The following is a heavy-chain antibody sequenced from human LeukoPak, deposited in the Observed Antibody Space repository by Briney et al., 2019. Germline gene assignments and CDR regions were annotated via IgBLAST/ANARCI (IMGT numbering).Heavy chain of an antibody. CDR2: INPSGGST. CDR1: GYTFTSYY. CDR3: ARSVVDRSGGSCYSATHFQH. D-gene: IGHD2-15*01. Sequence: GASVKVSCKASGYTFTSYYMHWVRQAPGQGLEWMGIINPSGGSTSYAQKFQGRVTMTRDTSTSTVYMELSSLRSEDTAVYYCARSVVDRSGGSCYSATHFQHWGQGTLVTVSS. J-gene: IGHJ1*01. V-gene: IGHV1-46*01.